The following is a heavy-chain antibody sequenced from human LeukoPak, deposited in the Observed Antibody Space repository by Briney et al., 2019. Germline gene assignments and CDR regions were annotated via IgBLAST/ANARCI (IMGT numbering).Heavy chain of an antibody. J-gene: IGHJ4*02. Sequence: SSVKVSCKASGGTFSSDAISWVRQAPGQGLEWMGRIILIFGAANYTQKFQGRVAITTDESTSPAYMELSSLRSEDTAVYYCARDIQDPRDYYDSSGYTLDYWGQGTLVTVSS. D-gene: IGHD3-22*01. CDR1: GGTFSSDA. CDR2: IILIFGAA. CDR3: ARDIQDPRDYYDSSGYTLDY. V-gene: IGHV1-69*05.